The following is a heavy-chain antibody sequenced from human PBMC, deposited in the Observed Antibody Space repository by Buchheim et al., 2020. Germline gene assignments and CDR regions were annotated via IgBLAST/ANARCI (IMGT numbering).Heavy chain of an antibody. CDR1: GIDFSDYY. CDR3: ARDGGHCSSTACFDFDY. CDR2: ISGGSVYT. D-gene: IGHD2-2*01. J-gene: IGHJ4*02. V-gene: IGHV3-11*05. Sequence: QVHLVESGGGLGKPGGSLRLSCAASGIDFSDYYMNWIRQAPGKGLEWVSYISGGSVYTDYADSVKGRFTISRDNAKKSLYLEMDSLRAEDTAVYYCARDGGHCSSTACFDFDYWGQG.